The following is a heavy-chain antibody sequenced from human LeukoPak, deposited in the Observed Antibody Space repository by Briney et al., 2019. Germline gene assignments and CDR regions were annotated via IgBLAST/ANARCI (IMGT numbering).Heavy chain of an antibody. D-gene: IGHD3-22*01. V-gene: IGHV1-18*01. CDR2: ISAYNGNT. CDR3: ARVRGYYDSRGYYYRGVFSLEYFQH. J-gene: IGHJ1*01. Sequence: ASVKVSCKASGYTFTSYGISWGRQAPGQGLEWMGWISAYNGNTNYAQKLQVRVTMTTDTSTSTAYMELRSLRSDDTAVYYCARVRGYYDSRGYYYRGVFSLEYFQHWGQGTLVTVSS. CDR1: GYTFTSYG.